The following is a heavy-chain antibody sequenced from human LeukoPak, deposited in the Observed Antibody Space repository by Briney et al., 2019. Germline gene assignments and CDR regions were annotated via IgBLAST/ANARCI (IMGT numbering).Heavy chain of an antibody. CDR3: ARESGWGLPHAFDF. V-gene: IGHV3-30-3*01. J-gene: IGHJ3*01. D-gene: IGHD3-10*01. Sequence: GGSLRLSCAASGLTFSSYPLHWVRQAPGRGLEWVTLISYDGSKIYYADSVKGRFTISRDNSKNTLYLQMNSLRPEDTAVYYCARESGWGLPHAFDFWGQGTMITVSS. CDR1: GLTFSSYP. CDR2: ISYDGSKI.